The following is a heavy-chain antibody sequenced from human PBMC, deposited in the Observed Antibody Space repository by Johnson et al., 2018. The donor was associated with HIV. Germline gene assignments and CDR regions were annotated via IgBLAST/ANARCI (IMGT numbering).Heavy chain of an antibody. CDR1: GFTFSSYG. V-gene: IGHV3-33*06. Sequence: QVQLVESGGGVVQPGKSLRLSCAASGFTFSSYGMHWVRQAAGKGLEWVALIWYDGSNKYYADSVKGRFTISRDNSKNTLYLQMNSLRAEDTAVYYCAKGLNWGGDAFDIWGQGTMVIVSS. J-gene: IGHJ3*02. CDR2: IWYDGSNK. D-gene: IGHD7-27*01. CDR3: AKGLNWGGDAFDI.